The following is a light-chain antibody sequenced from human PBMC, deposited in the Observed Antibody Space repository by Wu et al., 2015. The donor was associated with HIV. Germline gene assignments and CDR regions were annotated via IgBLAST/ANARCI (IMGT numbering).Light chain of an antibody. CDR3: QQYDSSVT. CDR1: QSVSSTS. CDR2: GTS. Sequence: EIVLTQSPGTLSLSPGERATLSCRASQSVSSTSLAWYQHKPGQSPRLLVYGTSSRATGIPDRFSGSGSGTDFTLIISRLEPEDFAVYYCQQYDSSVTFGGGTKVEIK. J-gene: IGKJ4*01. V-gene: IGKV3-20*01.